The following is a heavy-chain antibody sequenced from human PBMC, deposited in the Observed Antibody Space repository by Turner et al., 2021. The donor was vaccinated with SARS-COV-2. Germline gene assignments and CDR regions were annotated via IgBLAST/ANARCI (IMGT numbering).Heavy chain of an antibody. CDR2: IYYSGIT. J-gene: IGHJ5*02. CDR3: AREDYDFWSGYYRGWFDP. Sequence: QVQLQESGPGLVKPSETLSLTCTVSGGSISSYYWSWIRQPPGKGLEWIGYIYYSGITNYNPSLKSRVTISVDTSKNQFSLKLSSVTAADTAVYYCAREDYDFWSGYYRGWFDPWGQGTLVTVSS. V-gene: IGHV4-59*01. CDR1: GGSISSYY. D-gene: IGHD3-3*01.